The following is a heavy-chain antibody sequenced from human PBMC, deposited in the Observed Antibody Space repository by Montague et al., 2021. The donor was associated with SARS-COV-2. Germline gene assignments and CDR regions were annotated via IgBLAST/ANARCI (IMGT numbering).Heavy chain of an antibody. V-gene: IGHV4-39*02. CDR3: AREDAGDWYFDL. D-gene: IGHD1-1*01. J-gene: IGHJ2*01. CDR1: GGSISSSSYY. CDR2: IYYSGTT. Sequence: ETLSLTCTVAGGSISSSSYYWGWIRQPPGKGPEWIGSIYYSGTTFYNPSLRSRVTMSVDTSKNQFSLRLSSVTAADTAVFDWAREDAGDWYFDLWGRGTLVTVSS.